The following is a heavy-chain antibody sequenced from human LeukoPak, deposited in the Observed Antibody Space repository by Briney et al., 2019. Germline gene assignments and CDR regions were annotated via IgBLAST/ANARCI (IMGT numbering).Heavy chain of an antibody. Sequence: GSSVKVSCKASGGTFSSYAISWVRQAPGKGLEWMGRIIPIFGKANYAQKFQGRVTITTDESTSTADMELSSLRSEDTAVYYCARGKYYDSSGYYKSLYYYYYYMDVWGKGTTVTVSS. V-gene: IGHV1-69*05. D-gene: IGHD3-22*01. CDR3: ARGKYYDSSGYYKSLYYYYYYMDV. CDR2: IIPIFGKA. CDR1: GGTFSSYA. J-gene: IGHJ6*03.